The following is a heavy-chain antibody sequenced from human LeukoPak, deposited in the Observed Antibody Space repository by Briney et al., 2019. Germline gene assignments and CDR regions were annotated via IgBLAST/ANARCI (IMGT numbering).Heavy chain of an antibody. J-gene: IGHJ4*02. D-gene: IGHD6-19*01. CDR3: ARGRGPPRRAVAGNLDY. CDR2: MNPNSGNT. CDR1: GYTFTSYD. V-gene: IGHV1-8*01. Sequence: ASVKVSCKASGYTFTSYDINRVRQATGQGLEWMGWMNPNSGNTGYAQKFQGRVTMSRNTSISTAYMELSSLRSEDTAVYYCARGRGPPRRAVAGNLDYWGQGTLVTVSS.